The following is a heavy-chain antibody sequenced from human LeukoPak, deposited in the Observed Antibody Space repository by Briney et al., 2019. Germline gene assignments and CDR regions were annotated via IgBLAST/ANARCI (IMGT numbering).Heavy chain of an antibody. V-gene: IGHV3-23*01. CDR2: ISGSGDST. CDR1: GFTFSSYA. CDR3: AKYARRLARILGRETRYYYYYYMDV. Sequence: PGGSLRLSCAASGFTFSSYAMNWVRQAPGKGLEWVSGISGSGDSTYYADSVKGRFTISRDNSKNTLYLQMNSLRAEDTAVYYCAKYARRLARILGRETRYYYYYYMDVWGKGTTVTVSS. D-gene: IGHD5-12*01. J-gene: IGHJ6*03.